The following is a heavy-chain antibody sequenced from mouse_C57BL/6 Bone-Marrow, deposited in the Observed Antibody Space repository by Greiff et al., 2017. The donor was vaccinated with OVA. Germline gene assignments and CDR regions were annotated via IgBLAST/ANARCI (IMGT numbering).Heavy chain of an antibody. CDR3: TGIPGRDLDY. CDR2: IRLKSDNYAT. Sequence: EVKLVESGGGLVQPGGSMKLSCVASGFTFSNYWMNWVRQSPEKGLEWVAQIRLKSDNYATHYAESVKGRFTISRDDSKSSVYLQMNNLRAEDTGIYYCTGIPGRDLDYWGKGTTLTVSS. J-gene: IGHJ2*01. CDR1: GFTFSNYW. V-gene: IGHV6-3*01. D-gene: IGHD4-1*01.